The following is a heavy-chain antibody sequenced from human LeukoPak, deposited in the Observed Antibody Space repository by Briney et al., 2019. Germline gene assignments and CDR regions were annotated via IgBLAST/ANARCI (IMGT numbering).Heavy chain of an antibody. CDR1: GFTFSSYW. CDR2: INSDWSST. D-gene: IGHD6-19*01. J-gene: IGHJ4*02. CDR3: ARGTHSSGWHGGFDY. Sequence: GGSLRLSCAASGFTFSSYWMHWVRQAPGKGLVWVSRINSDWSSTSYADSVRGRFTISRDNAKNTLYLQMISLRAEDTAVYYCARGTHSSGWHGGFDYWGQGTLVTVSS. V-gene: IGHV3-74*01.